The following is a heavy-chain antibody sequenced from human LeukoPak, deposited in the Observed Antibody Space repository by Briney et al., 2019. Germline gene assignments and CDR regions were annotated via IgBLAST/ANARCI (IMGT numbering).Heavy chain of an antibody. V-gene: IGHV3-23*01. CDR1: GFTFSSYA. J-gene: IGHJ4*02. CDR3: AKDPIFGVP. D-gene: IGHD3-3*01. Sequence: GGSLRLSCAVSGFTFSSYAMNWVRQAPGKGLEWVSVITNSGGSTYYADSVKGRFTISRDNSKNTLYLHMNSLRTEDTAVYYCAKDPIFGVPWGQGTLVTVSS. CDR2: ITNSGGST.